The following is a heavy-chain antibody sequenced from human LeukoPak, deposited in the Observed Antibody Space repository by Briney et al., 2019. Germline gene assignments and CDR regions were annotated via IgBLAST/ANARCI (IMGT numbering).Heavy chain of an antibody. CDR1: GFTFSNAW. Sequence: PGGSLRLSCAASGFTFSNAWMSWVRQAPGKGLEWVGRIKSKTDGGTTDYAAPVKGRFTISRDDSKNTLYLQMNSLRAEDTAVYYCAKDMLVPAAIWSGDWPYYFDYWGQGTLVTVSS. V-gene: IGHV3-15*01. J-gene: IGHJ4*02. CDR3: AKDMLVPAAIWSGDWPYYFDY. D-gene: IGHD2-2*01. CDR2: IKSKTDGGTT.